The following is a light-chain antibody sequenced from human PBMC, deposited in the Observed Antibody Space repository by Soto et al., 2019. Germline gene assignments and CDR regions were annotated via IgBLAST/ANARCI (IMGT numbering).Light chain of an antibody. CDR2: WAS. CDR1: QSVLYSSNNKNNKNC. V-gene: IGKV4-1*01. CDR3: QQYYSTPYT. J-gene: IGKJ2*01. Sequence: DIVMTQSPDSLAVSLGERATINCKSSQSVLYSSNNKNNKNCLAWYQQKPGQPPKLLIYWASTRESGVPDRFSGSGSGTDFTLTISSLQAEDVAVYYCQQYYSTPYTFGQGTKLEIK.